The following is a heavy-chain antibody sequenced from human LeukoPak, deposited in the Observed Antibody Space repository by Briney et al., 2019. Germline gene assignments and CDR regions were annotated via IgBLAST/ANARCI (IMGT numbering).Heavy chain of an antibody. Sequence: GGSLTLSCTASGFTFSSYEMNWIRQAPGKGLEWVSYISNSGSTIYYAAFVKRRFTISRNNAKNSLLMLMNILRAEATAVYYFSRSVYGDHALSVDFDMWGKGTMVTVPS. J-gene: IGHJ3*02. CDR1: GFTFSSYE. V-gene: IGHV3-48*03. D-gene: IGHD4-17*01. CDR3: SRSVYGDHALSVDFDM. CDR2: ISNSGSTI.